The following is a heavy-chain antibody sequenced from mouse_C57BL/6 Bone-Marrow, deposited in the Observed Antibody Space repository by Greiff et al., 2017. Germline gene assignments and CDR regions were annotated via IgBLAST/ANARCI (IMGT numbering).Heavy chain of an antibody. CDR1: GYTFTGYW. CDR2: ILPGSGST. J-gene: IGHJ4*01. D-gene: IGHD1-1*01. Sequence: VQLQQSGAELMKPGASVKLSCKATGYTFTGYWIEWVKQRPGHGLEWIGEILPGSGSTNYNEKFKGKATFTADTSSNTAYMQLSSLTTEDSAIYYCARFPYYYGSIFYAMDYWGQGTSVTVSS. CDR3: ARFPYYYGSIFYAMDY. V-gene: IGHV1-9*01.